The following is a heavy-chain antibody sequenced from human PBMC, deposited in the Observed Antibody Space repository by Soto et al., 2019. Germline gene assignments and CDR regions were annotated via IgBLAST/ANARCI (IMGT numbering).Heavy chain of an antibody. CDR2: IIPILGIA. CDR1: GGTFSSYT. D-gene: IGHD3-3*01. Sequence: GASVKVSCKASGGTFSSYTISWVRQAPGQGLEWMGRIIPILGIANYAQKFQGRVTITADKSTGTAYMELSSLRSEDTAVFYCARASRAEYDFSPWGQRTLVTVSS. V-gene: IGHV1-69*02. J-gene: IGHJ5*02. CDR3: ARASRAEYDFSP.